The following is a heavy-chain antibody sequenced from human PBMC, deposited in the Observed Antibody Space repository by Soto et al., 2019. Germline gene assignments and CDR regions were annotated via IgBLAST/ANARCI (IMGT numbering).Heavy chain of an antibody. CDR1: GYTFTGYY. Sequence: GASVKVSCKASGYTFTGYYMHWVRQAPGQGLEWMGWINPNSGGTNYAQKFQGWVTMTRDTSISTAYMELSRLRSDDTAAYYCARSLGYYDILTGYYPANWFDPWGQGTLVTVSS. J-gene: IGHJ5*02. CDR3: ARSLGYYDILTGYYPANWFDP. D-gene: IGHD3-9*01. CDR2: INPNSGGT. V-gene: IGHV1-2*04.